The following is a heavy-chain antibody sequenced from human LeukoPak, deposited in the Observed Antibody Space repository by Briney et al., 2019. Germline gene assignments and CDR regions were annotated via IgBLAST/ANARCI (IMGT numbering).Heavy chain of an antibody. V-gene: IGHV3-23*01. J-gene: IGHJ4*02. Sequence: GGSLRLSCAASGFTFSSYAVSGVRQAPGKGLEWVSAISGSGGSTCYADSVKGRFTISRDNSKNTLYLQMNSLIAEDTAAYYCAKIPPVQWELLCFDYWGQGTLVTVSS. CDR3: AKIPPVQWELLCFDY. D-gene: IGHD1-26*01. CDR1: GFTFSSYA. CDR2: ISGSGGST.